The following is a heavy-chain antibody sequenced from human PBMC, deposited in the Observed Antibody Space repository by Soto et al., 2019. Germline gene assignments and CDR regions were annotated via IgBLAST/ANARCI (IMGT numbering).Heavy chain of an antibody. V-gene: IGHV4-34*01. J-gene: IGHJ5*02. CDR1: GGSVNGYY. CDR2: INHTGGT. Sequence: SETLSLTCAVYGGSVNGYYWNWIRQPPGKGLESIGEINHTGGTHYNPSLKSRVTMSVDTSKNQFSLRLSSVTAADTAIYYCATRITVFGLLIPPFDPWGQGTQVTVSS. CDR3: ATRITVFGLLIPPFDP. D-gene: IGHD3-3*01.